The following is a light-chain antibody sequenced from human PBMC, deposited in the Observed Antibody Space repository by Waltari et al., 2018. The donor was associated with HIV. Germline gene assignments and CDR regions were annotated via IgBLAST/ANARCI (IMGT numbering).Light chain of an antibody. J-gene: IGLJ3*02. CDR3: SAWDSSLGAWV. Sequence: QAGLTQPPSVSKDLRQTATLTCTGNSHNVGNQGATWLQHHQGHPPKLLSYRHNNRPSATPEGCSASRSRTPAALAITGRQPEDDADYYCSAWDSSLGAWVFGGGTKLTVL. CDR2: RHN. CDR1: SHNVGNQG. V-gene: IGLV10-54*04.